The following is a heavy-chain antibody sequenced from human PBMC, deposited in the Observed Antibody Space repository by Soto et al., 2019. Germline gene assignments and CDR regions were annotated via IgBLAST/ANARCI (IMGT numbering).Heavy chain of an antibody. D-gene: IGHD2-15*01. CDR1: GFTFSSYG. Sequence: QVQLVESGGGVVQPGRSLRLSCAASGFTFSSYGMHWVRQAPGKGLEWVAVIWYDGSNKYYADPVKGRFTISRDNSKKTLYLQMNSLRAEDTAVYYCARDNTCSGRSCYSYNWFDRWGQGTLVTVSS. J-gene: IGHJ5*02. V-gene: IGHV3-33*01. CDR2: IWYDGSNK. CDR3: ARDNTCSGRSCYSYNWFDR.